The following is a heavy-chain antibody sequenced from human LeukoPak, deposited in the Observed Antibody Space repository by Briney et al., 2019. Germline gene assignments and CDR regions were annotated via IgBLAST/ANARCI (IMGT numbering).Heavy chain of an antibody. J-gene: IGHJ4*02. CDR2: IKQDGSEK. V-gene: IGHV3-7*05. Sequence: GGSLRLSCAASGFTFSNYWMTWVRQAPGKGLEWVANIKQDGSEKYYVDSVKGRFTISRDNAKNSLYLQMNSLRAEDTAVYYCARDQYCTGWGGQGTLVTVSS. D-gene: IGHD2-8*02. CDR3: ARDQYCTGW. CDR1: GFTFSNYW.